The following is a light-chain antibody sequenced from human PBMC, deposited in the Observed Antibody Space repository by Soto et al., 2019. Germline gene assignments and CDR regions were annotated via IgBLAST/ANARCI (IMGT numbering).Light chain of an antibody. CDR3: QRCNSFPFK. Sequence: DIQMTQSPSTLSASVGDRVTITCRASQSISSWLAWYQQKPGKAPKLLIYKASNLESGVPSRFSGSGSGTEFTLTISSLQPDDFAIYYCQRCNSFPFKFGPGTKVDIK. J-gene: IGKJ3*01. CDR2: KAS. V-gene: IGKV1-5*03. CDR1: QSISSW.